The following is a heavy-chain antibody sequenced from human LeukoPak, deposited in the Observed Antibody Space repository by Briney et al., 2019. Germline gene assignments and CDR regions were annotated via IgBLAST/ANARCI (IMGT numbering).Heavy chain of an antibody. Sequence: ASAKVSCKASGYTFTGYYIHWVRQAPGQGPEWMGWINPNSGDTNYAQKFQGRVTMTRDTSISTAYMELSRLTSDDTAVYYCARKQTGDYWGQGTLVTVSS. J-gene: IGHJ4*02. CDR1: GYTFTGYY. D-gene: IGHD3-9*01. CDR3: ARKQTGDY. V-gene: IGHV1-2*02. CDR2: INPNSGDT.